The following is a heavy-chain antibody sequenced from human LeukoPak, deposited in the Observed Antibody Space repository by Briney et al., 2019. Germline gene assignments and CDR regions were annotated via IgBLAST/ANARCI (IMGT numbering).Heavy chain of an antibody. V-gene: IGHV3-53*05. CDR2: IYSGGST. J-gene: IGHJ4*02. CDR1: AFTVSNNY. Sequence: PGGSLRLSCAVSAFTVSNNYMSWVRQAPGKGLEWVSVIYSGGSTYYADSVKGRFTISRDNSKNSLYLQMNSLRTEDTALYYCAKEDLDYWGQGTLVTVSS. CDR3: AKEDLDY.